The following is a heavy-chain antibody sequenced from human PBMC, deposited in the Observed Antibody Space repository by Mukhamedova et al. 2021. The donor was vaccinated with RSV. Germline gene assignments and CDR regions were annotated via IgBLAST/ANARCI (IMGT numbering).Heavy chain of an antibody. V-gene: IGHV3-69-1*01. CDR2: ISSSSTI. J-gene: IGHJ6*02. Sequence: VRQAPGKGLEWVSYISSSSTIYYADSVKGRFTISRDNAKNSLYLQMNSLRAEDTAVYYCARDYLEYYYYGMDVWGQGTTVTVSS. CDR3: ARDYLEYYYYGMDV.